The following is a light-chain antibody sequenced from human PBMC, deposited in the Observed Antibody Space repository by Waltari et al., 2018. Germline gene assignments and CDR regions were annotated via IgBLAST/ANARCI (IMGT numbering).Light chain of an antibody. CDR1: SSDLGGYSF. J-gene: IGLJ1*01. CDR2: DVS. Sequence: QSALTQPASVSGSPGQSITISCTRSSSDLGGYSFVSWYQQHPGKAPQLMIYDVSHRPSGVSNRFSGSTSGNTASLTISGLQPEDEADYYCSSYTSIIPPFLFGTGTKVTVL. V-gene: IGLV2-14*01. CDR3: SSYTSIIPPFL.